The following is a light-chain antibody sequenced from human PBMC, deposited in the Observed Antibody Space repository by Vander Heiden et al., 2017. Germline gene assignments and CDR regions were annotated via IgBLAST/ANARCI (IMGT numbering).Light chain of an antibody. CDR3: QSADSSGTYVV. V-gene: IGLV3-25*03. J-gene: IGLJ2*01. CDR2: KDS. Sequence: SLSVSPGQTARITCSGAALPKQYANWYQQKPGQAPVLVIYKDSERPPGIPERFSGSSSGTTVTLTISGVQAEDEADYYCQSADSSGTYVVFGGGTKLTVI. CDR1: ALPKQY.